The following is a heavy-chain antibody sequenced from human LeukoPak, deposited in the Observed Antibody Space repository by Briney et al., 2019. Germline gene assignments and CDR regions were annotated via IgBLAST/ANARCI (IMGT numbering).Heavy chain of an antibody. CDR2: ISSSGSTI. V-gene: IGHV3-48*03. J-gene: IGHJ3*01. D-gene: IGHD3-22*01. Sequence: GGSLRLSCAASGFTFSSYEMNWVRQAPGKGLEWVSYISSSGSTIYYADSVKGRFPISRDNAKNSLYLQMNSLRAEDTAVYYCARDQAYYYGSIGYHPDAFDLWGQGTMVTVSS. CDR3: ARDQAYYYGSIGYHPDAFDL. CDR1: GFTFSSYE.